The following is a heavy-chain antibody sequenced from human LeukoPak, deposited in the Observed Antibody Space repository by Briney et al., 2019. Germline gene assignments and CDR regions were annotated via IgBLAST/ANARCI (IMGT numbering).Heavy chain of an antibody. D-gene: IGHD3-22*01. Sequence: GGSLRLSCAASGFTFSSYWMSWVRQAPGKGLEWVANIKQDGSEKYYVDSVKGRFTISRDNSKNTLYLQMNSLRAEDTAVYYCARDKASSGYYSPFGYWGQGTLVTVSS. CDR2: IKQDGSEK. CDR3: ARDKASSGYYSPFGY. V-gene: IGHV3-7*01. CDR1: GFTFSSYW. J-gene: IGHJ4*02.